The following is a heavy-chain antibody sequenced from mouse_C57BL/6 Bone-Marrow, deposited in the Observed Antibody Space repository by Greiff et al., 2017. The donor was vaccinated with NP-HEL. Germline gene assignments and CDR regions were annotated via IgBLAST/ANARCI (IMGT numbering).Heavy chain of an antibody. CDR3: ATPPYYYGSTYYFDY. J-gene: IGHJ2*01. CDR1: GFTFSNYA. V-gene: IGHV5-6-5*01. CDR2: ISSGGST. Sequence: EVQGVESGGGLVKPGGSLKLSCAASGFTFSNYAMSWVRQTPEKRLEWVASISSGGSTYYPDSVKGRFTISRDNARNILYLQMSSLRSEDTAMYYCATPPYYYGSTYYFDYWGQGTTLTVSS. D-gene: IGHD1-1*01.